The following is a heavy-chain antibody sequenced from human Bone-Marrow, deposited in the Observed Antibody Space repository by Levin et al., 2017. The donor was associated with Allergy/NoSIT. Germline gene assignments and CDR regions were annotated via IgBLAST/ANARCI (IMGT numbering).Heavy chain of an antibody. Sequence: GGSLRLSCKVSGYSFTTYWIGWVRQMPGKGLEWMGIIHPGDSDTRYSPSFQGQVTISADKSISTAYLQWSSLKASDTAIYYCARRIGWGEGGYFDRWGRGTLVTVSS. CDR1: GYSFTTYW. CDR3: ARRIGWGEGGYFDR. CDR2: IHPGDSDT. D-gene: IGHD3-16*01. V-gene: IGHV5-51*01. J-gene: IGHJ2*01.